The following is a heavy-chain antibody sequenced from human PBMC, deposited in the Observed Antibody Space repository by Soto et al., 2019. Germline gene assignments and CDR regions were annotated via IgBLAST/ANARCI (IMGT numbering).Heavy chain of an antibody. D-gene: IGHD4-17*01. CDR3: ARDDYGDYAETYYYYGMDV. CDR2: ISAYNGNT. Sequence: ASVKVSCKASGYTFTSYGISWVRQAPGQGLEWMGWISAYNGNTNYAQKLQGRVTMTTDTSTSTAYMELRSLRSDDTAVYYCARDDYGDYAETYYYYGMDVWGQGXTVTVYS. V-gene: IGHV1-18*04. CDR1: GYTFTSYG. J-gene: IGHJ6*02.